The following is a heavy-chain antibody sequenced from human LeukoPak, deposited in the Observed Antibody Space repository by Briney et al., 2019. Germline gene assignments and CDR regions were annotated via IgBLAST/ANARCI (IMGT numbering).Heavy chain of an antibody. Sequence: GGSLRLSCAASGFTFRSYWMSWVRQVPGKGLECVANIKQDESEKYYVDSVKGRFTVSRDNAQNSLHLQMNSLRAEDTAVYYCARESAYRRYDYYHYMDVWGEGTTVTVS. J-gene: IGHJ6*03. CDR2: IKQDESEK. CDR1: GFTFRSYW. D-gene: IGHD4-11*01. V-gene: IGHV3-7*01. CDR3: ARESAYRRYDYYHYMDV.